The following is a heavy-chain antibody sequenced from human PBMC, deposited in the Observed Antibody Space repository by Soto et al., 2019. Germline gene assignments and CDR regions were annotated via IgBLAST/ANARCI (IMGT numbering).Heavy chain of an antibody. J-gene: IGHJ6*02. CDR1: GGTFSSYA. CDR3: ARYTYYYGSGSYYKVLGYYYGMDV. CDR2: IIPIFGTA. Sequence: QVQLVQSGAEVKKPGSSVKVSCKASGGTFSSYAISWVRQAPGQGLEWMGGIIPIFGTANYAQKFQGRVTITADESTSTAYMELSSLRSEDTAVYYCARYTYYYGSGSYYKVLGYYYGMDVWGQGTTVTVSS. D-gene: IGHD3-10*01. V-gene: IGHV1-69*01.